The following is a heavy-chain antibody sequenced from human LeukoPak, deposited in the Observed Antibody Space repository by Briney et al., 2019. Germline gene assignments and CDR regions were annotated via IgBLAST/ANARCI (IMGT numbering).Heavy chain of an antibody. CDR3: ARGLVAGTIVY. Sequence: SETLSLTCAVYGGSFSGYYWSWIRQPPGKGLEWIGEINHSGSTNYNPSLKSRVTISVDTSKNQFSLKLSSATAADTAVYYCARGLVAGTIVYWGQGTLVTVSS. CDR2: INHSGST. J-gene: IGHJ4*02. CDR1: GGSFSGYY. D-gene: IGHD6-19*01. V-gene: IGHV4-34*01.